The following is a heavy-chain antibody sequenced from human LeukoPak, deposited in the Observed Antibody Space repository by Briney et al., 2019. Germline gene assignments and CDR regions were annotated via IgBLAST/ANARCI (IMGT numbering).Heavy chain of an antibody. Sequence: SETLSLTCTVSGDSISSYYWSWIRQPPGKGLEWIGYIYYSGSTKYNPSLKSRVTISVDTSKNQFALKLNSVTAADAAVYYCTRGGAGNCGGAGYLNWFDPWGQGTLVTVSS. D-gene: IGHD2-21*02. CDR3: TRGGAGNCGGAGYLNWFDP. V-gene: IGHV4-59*01. CDR1: GDSISSYY. J-gene: IGHJ5*02. CDR2: IYYSGST.